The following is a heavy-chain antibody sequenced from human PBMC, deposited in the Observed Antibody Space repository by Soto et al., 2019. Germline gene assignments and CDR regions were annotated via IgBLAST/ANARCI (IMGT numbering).Heavy chain of an antibody. V-gene: IGHV3-21*01. CDR2: ISSDNIYI. CDR3: ARDPKWSGPLFDY. D-gene: IGHD3-3*01. J-gene: IGHJ4*02. Sequence: GGSLRLSCAASGFTFSTYSMNWVRQAPGKGLEWVSSISSDNIYIYYADSVKGRFTVSRDNAKNSLYLQMNSLRAEDTAVYYCARDPKWSGPLFDYWGQGSLVTVSS. CDR1: GFTFSTYS.